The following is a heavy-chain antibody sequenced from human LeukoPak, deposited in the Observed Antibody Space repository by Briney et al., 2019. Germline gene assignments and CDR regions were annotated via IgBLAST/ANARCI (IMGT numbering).Heavy chain of an antibody. CDR2: IDHSGST. CDR1: GASFSGYY. Sequence: PSETLSLTCAVYGASFSGYYWTWIRQPPGKGLEWIGEIDHSGSTNYNPSLKSRVTISVDTSKNQFSLKLSSVTAADTAVYYCARGHGSSGWPYFKPTSDYWGQGTLVTVSS. J-gene: IGHJ4*02. D-gene: IGHD6-19*01. CDR3: ARGHGSSGWPYFKPTSDY. V-gene: IGHV4-34*01.